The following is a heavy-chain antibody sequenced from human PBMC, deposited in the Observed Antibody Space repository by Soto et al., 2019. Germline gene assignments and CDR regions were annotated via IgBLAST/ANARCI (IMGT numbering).Heavy chain of an antibody. D-gene: IGHD2-8*01. CDR3: ARGRVLMDYYGMDV. CDR2: IIPIFGTA. CDR1: GGTFSSYA. J-gene: IGHJ6*02. V-gene: IGHV1-69*13. Sequence: SVKVSCKASGGTFSSYAISWVRQAPGQGLEWMGGIIPIFGTANYAQKFQGRVTITADESTGTAYMELSSLRSEDTAVYYCARGRVLMDYYGMDVWGQGTTVTVSS.